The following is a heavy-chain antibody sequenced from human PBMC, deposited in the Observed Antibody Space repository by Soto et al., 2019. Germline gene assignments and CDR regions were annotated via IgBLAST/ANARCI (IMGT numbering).Heavy chain of an antibody. J-gene: IGHJ4*02. CDR2: IIPMFATA. CDR3: TREGSVEY. D-gene: IGHD6-19*01. CDR1: GDTFSTYT. Sequence: QVQQVQSGAEVKKPGSSVKVSCKASGDTFSTYTVSWVRQAPGQGLEWMGGIIPMFATADYAQKFQGRVTITADESTSTAYMELSSLRSEDTAVYYCTREGSVEYWGQGTLVTVSS. V-gene: IGHV1-69*01.